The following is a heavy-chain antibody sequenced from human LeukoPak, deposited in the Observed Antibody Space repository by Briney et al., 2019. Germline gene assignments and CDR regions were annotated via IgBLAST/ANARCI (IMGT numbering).Heavy chain of an antibody. D-gene: IGHD3-22*01. V-gene: IGHV3-20*04. CDR1: GFTFSNYG. J-gene: IGHJ4*02. CDR3: ARDLPQIEY. CDR2: INWNGGDT. Sequence: GGSLRLSCAASGFTFSNYGMSWVRQAPGKGLEWVSGINWNGGDTAYADSVKGRFTISRDNAKNSLYLQMNSLRAEDTALYYCARDLPQIEYWGQGTLVTVSS.